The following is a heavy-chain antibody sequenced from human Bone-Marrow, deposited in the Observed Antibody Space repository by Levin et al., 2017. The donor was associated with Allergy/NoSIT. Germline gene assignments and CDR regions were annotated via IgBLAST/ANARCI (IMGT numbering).Heavy chain of an antibody. CDR2: MNPNAGGT. V-gene: IGHV1-2*02. D-gene: IGHD2-8*02. J-gene: IGHJ6*02. Sequence: PGGSLRLSCKAFEYSFSDNYIHWVRQAPGQGLEWMGWMNPNAGGTYYAQKFEGRVTMTRDTPSSTAYMELSSLTPDGTAVYLCARDVFRFSTGWRGMDVWGQGTTVIVSS. CDR3: ARDVFRFSTGWRGMDV. CDR1: EYSFSDNY.